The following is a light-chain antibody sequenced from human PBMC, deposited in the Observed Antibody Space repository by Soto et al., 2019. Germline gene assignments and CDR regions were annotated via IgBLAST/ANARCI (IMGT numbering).Light chain of an antibody. CDR3: QQSYSVPLT. Sequence: DIPLTQSPSSLSASVGDRVTITCRASHNIVNYLNWYQRKPGKAPELLIYAASNLQSGVPSRFSGTGSGTDFTLTISSLQPEDFATFYCQQSYSVPLTFGGGTKVEIK. CDR1: HNIVNY. CDR2: AAS. V-gene: IGKV1-39*01. J-gene: IGKJ4*01.